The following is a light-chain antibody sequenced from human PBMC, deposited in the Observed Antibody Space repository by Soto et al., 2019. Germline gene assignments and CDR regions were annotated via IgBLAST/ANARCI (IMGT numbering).Light chain of an antibody. Sequence: DFQVTQSPSSLSASVGDRVTITCRVSQSISKSLKWYQQKPGEAPKLLIYGASKLQSGVPSRFSGSGSGTDFTLTISSLQPEDSASYYCQGSYSGPVAFGQGTKVDIK. CDR3: QGSYSGPVA. CDR1: QSISKS. J-gene: IGKJ1*01. V-gene: IGKV1-39*01. CDR2: GAS.